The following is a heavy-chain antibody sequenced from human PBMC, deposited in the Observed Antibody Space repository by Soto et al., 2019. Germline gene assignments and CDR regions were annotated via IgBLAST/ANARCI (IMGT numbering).Heavy chain of an antibody. Sequence: SETLSLTCAVYGGSFSGYYWSWIRQPPGKGLEWIGEINHSGSTNYNPSLKSRVTISVDTSKNQFSLKLSSVTAADTAVYYCARGQRSGYYGSGSRPRSLYFDYWGQGTLVTVS. J-gene: IGHJ4*02. CDR3: ARGQRSGYYGSGSRPRSLYFDY. CDR2: INHSGST. D-gene: IGHD3-10*01. V-gene: IGHV4-34*01. CDR1: GGSFSGYY.